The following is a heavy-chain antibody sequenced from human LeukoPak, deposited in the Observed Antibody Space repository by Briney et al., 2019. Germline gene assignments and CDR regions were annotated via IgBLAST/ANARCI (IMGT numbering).Heavy chain of an antibody. V-gene: IGHV3-23*01. J-gene: IGHJ6*02. CDR3: ARLDTAMVTGYYYGMDV. Sequence: GGSLRLSCAASGFTFSSYAMSWVRQAPGKGLEWVSAISGSDTSTYYADSVKGRFTISRDNAKNSLYLQMNSLRAEDTAVYYCARLDTAMVTGYYYGMDVWGQGTTFTVSS. CDR2: ISGSDTST. CDR1: GFTFSSYA. D-gene: IGHD5-18*01.